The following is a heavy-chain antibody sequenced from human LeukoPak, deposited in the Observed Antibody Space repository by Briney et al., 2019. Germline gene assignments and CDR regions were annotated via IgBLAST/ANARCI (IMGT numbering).Heavy chain of an antibody. Sequence: ASVKVSCKASGYSFTRYAITWVRQAPGQGPEWMGRISTYKGDSNYAQKLQGRVTMTTDTSTSTAYMELRSLRSDDTAVYYCARELRCGGDCVIWGAFDIWGQGTMVTVSS. CDR3: ARELRCGGDCVIWGAFDI. D-gene: IGHD2-21*01. CDR1: GYSFTRYA. CDR2: ISTYKGDS. J-gene: IGHJ3*02. V-gene: IGHV1-18*01.